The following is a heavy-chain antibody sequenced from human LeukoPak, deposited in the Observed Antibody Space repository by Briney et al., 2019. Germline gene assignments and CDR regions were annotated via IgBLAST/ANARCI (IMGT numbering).Heavy chain of an antibody. J-gene: IGHJ1*01. CDR1: GFTFSSYA. V-gene: IGHV3-30-3*01. D-gene: IGHD6-19*01. CDR2: ISYDGSNK. Sequence: PGRSQTVSCAATGFTFSSYAMHWVRQAPGKGLEWVAVISYDGSNKYYADSVKGRFTISRDNSKNTLYLQMNSLRAEGTAVYYCARDSEWAVAGKYFQHWGQGTLDTVSS. CDR3: ARDSEWAVAGKYFQH.